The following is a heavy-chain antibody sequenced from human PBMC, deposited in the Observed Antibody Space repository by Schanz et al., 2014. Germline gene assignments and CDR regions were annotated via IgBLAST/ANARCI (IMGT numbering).Heavy chain of an antibody. Sequence: LVESGGGVVQPGRSLRLSCAASGIDFSSYSMNWVRQAPGKGLEWVSTISTSSGYIYYADSVNGRFTISRDNGQNSLYLQMSSLRAEDTAVYYCVRIYSGYSGGYLDYWGQGTLVTVSS. CDR1: GIDFSSYS. V-gene: IGHV3-21*02. D-gene: IGHD5-12*01. J-gene: IGHJ4*02. CDR2: ISTSSGYI. CDR3: VRIYSGYSGGYLDY.